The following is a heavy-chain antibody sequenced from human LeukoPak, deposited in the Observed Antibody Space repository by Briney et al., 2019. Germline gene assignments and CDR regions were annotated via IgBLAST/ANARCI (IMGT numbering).Heavy chain of an antibody. CDR3: ARDTGSVTTGDVFNI. D-gene: IGHD4-17*01. V-gene: IGHV4-59*12. CDR2: IYYSGST. J-gene: IGHJ3*02. Sequence: SETLSLTCTVSGGSLSNYYWSWIRQPPGKGLEWIGYIYYSGSTNYNPSLKSRVTISVDTSKNQFSLKLSSVTAADTAVYYCARDTGSVTTGDVFNIWGPGTMVTVSS. CDR1: GGSLSNYY.